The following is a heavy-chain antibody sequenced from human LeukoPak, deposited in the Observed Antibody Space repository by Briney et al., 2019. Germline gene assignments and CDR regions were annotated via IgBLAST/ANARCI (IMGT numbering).Heavy chain of an antibody. V-gene: IGHV3-30*02. J-gene: IGHJ6*03. D-gene: IGHD6-6*01. CDR1: GFTFSSYG. CDR3: AKDSSSFYVYYYMDV. Sequence: GGSLRLSCAASGFTFSSYGMHWVRQAPGKGLEWVAFIRYDGSNKYYADSVKGRFTISRDNSKNTLYLQMNSLRAEDTAVYYCAKDSSSFYVYYYMDVWGKGTTVTVSS. CDR2: IRYDGSNK.